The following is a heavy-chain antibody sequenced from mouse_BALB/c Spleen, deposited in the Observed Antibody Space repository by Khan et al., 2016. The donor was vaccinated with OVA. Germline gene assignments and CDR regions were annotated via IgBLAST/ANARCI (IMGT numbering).Heavy chain of an antibody. D-gene: IGHD2-12*01. V-gene: IGHV5-17*02. CDR3: ASSRYGSWFAY. J-gene: IGHJ3*01. Sequence: EVELVESGGGLVQPGGSRKLSCAASGFPFSSFGMHWVRQAPEKGLEWVAYIGSDTNTIYYADTVKGRFTISRDDPKNTLDLQMTSLRSEDTAMYYGASSRYGSWFAYWGQGTLVTVSS. CDR1: GFPFSSFG. CDR2: IGSDTNTI.